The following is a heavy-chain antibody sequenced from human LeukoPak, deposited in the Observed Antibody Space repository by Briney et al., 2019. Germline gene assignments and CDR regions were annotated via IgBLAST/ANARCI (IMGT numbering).Heavy chain of an antibody. V-gene: IGHV3-7*01. CDR3: ARPSYYYDSSGYYY. D-gene: IGHD3-22*01. CDR1: GFTFGSYW. Sequence: PGGSLRLSCAASGFTFGSYWMSWVRQAPGKGLEWVANIKQDGSEKYYVDSVKGRFTISRDNAKNSLYLQMNSLRAEDTAVYYCARPSYYYDSSGYYYWGQGTLVTVSS. J-gene: IGHJ4*02. CDR2: IKQDGSEK.